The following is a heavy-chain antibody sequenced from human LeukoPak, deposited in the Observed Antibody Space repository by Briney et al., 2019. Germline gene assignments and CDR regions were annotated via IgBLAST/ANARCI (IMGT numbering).Heavy chain of an antibody. Sequence: ASVQVSCKASGGTFSNYAISWVRQAPGQGLEWMGGIIPIFGTANYAQKFQGRVTITADESTSTAYMELSSLRSEDTAVYYCARNSDFWSGYYSAWGQGTLVVVSS. D-gene: IGHD3-3*01. CDR2: IIPIFGTA. CDR3: ARNSDFWSGYYSA. V-gene: IGHV1-69*13. CDR1: GGTFSNYA. J-gene: IGHJ5*02.